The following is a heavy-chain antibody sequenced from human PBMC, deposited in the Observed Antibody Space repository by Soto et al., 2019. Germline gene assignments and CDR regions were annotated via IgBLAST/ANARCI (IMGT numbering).Heavy chain of an antibody. CDR3: ARRYGGNFDY. CDR1: GGSISTSAYY. Sequence: SETLSLTCTVSGGSISTSAYYWGWIRQPPGKGLEWIGYIYYSGSTNYNPSLKSRVTISADRSKNQFSLKLSSVTAADTAVYYCARRYGGNFDYWGQGALVTVSS. D-gene: IGHD1-26*01. V-gene: IGHV4-61*05. J-gene: IGHJ4*02. CDR2: IYYSGST.